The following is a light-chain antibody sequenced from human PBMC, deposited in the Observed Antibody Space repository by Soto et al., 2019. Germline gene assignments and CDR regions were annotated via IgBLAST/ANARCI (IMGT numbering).Light chain of an antibody. V-gene: IGLV2-11*01. CDR2: DVI. CDR1: SSDVGAYIY. J-gene: IGLJ1*01. CDR3: CSYAGSYTHV. Sequence: LTQPRSVSGSPGQSVTFSCTGTSSDVGAYIYVSWYQQHPGKAPKLIIYDVIKRPSGVPDRFSGSKSGNTASLTISGLQAEDEADYYCCSYAGSYTHVFGTGTKVTVL.